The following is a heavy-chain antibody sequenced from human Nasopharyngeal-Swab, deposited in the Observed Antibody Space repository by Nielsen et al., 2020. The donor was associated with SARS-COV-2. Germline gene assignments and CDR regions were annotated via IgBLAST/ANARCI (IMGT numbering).Heavy chain of an antibody. J-gene: IGHJ5*02. CDR2: IWYDGSNK. V-gene: IGHV3-33*01. CDR3: ARGANWFDP. D-gene: IGHD1-26*01. CDR1: GFTFSSYG. Sequence: GESLKISCAASGFTFSSYGMHWVRQAPGKGLEWVAVIWYDGSNKYYADSVKGRFTISRDNSKNTLYLQMNSLSAEDTAVYYCARGANWFDPWGQGTLVTVSS.